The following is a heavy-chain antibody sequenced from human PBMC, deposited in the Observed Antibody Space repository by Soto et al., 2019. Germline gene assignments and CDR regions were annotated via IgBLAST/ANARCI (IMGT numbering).Heavy chain of an antibody. CDR3: ARAIGDYPNFDY. V-gene: IGHV4-59*08. D-gene: IGHD4-17*01. CDR1: GGSIRSYY. CDR2: IYNSGST. Sequence: SETLSLTCTVSGGSIRSYYWSWIRQPPGKGLEWIGYIYNSGSTNYNPSLKSRVTISLDTSKNRFSLKLSSVTAADTAVYYCARAIGDYPNFDYWGQGTLVTVSS. J-gene: IGHJ4*02.